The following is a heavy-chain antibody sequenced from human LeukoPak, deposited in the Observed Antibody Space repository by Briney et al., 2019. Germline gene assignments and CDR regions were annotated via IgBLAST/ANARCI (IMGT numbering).Heavy chain of an antibody. J-gene: IGHJ4*02. CDR1: GFTFSSYG. V-gene: IGHV3-30*18. CDR2: ISYDGSNK. Sequence: GGSLRLPCAASGFTFSSYGMHWVRQAPGKGLEWVAVISYDGSNKYYADSVKGRFTISRDNSKNTLYLQMNCLRAEDTAVYYCAKDGIAVSYFDYWGQGTLVTVSS. D-gene: IGHD6-19*01. CDR3: AKDGIAVSYFDY.